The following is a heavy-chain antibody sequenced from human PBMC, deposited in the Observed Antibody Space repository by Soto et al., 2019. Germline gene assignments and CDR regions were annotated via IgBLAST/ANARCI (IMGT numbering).Heavy chain of an antibody. J-gene: IGHJ1*01. CDR2: ISVYNGNT. CDR1: GYTFTSYG. CDR3: TRALAAAGSAEYFQL. D-gene: IGHD6-13*01. V-gene: IGHV1-18*04. Sequence: GASVKVSCKASGYTFTSYGITWVRQAPGQGLEWMGWISVYNGNTKYAEKLQGRVTMTTDTSTSTAYMELRSLRSDDTAVYHCTRALAAAGSAEYFQLWGRAPWSPSPQ.